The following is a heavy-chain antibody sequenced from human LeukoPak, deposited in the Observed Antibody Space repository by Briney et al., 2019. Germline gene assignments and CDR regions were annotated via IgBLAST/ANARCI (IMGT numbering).Heavy chain of an antibody. CDR2: IYHSGST. V-gene: IGHV4-30-2*01. CDR3: ARGGGRWPYDYFDY. Sequence: SETLSLTCAVSGGSISSGGYSWSWIRQPPGKGLEWIGHIYHSGSTYYNPSLKSRVTISVDRSKNQFSLKLSSVTAADTAVYYCARGGGRWPYDYFDYWGQGTLVTVSS. D-gene: IGHD3-16*01. CDR1: GGSISSGGYS. J-gene: IGHJ4*02.